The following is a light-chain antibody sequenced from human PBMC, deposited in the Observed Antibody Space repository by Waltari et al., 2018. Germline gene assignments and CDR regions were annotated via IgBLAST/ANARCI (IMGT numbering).Light chain of an antibody. Sequence: QSALTQPPSASGSPGQSVTISCTGVSRDVGGHTYVSWYQQHPGKAPKVMFYEVNNRPSGCPDRVSGSKSVNTASRTVAGLQAEDEASYYCSSYVDSNNILFGGGTKLTVL. CDR3: SSYVDSNNIL. CDR2: EVN. CDR1: SRDVGGHTY. J-gene: IGLJ2*01. V-gene: IGLV2-8*01.